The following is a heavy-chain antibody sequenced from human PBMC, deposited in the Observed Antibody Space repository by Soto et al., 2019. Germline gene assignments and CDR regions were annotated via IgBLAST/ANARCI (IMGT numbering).Heavy chain of an antibody. Sequence: QVQLVQSGAEVKKPGASVKVSCKASGYTFTPYPVHWVRQDPGQRLEWMGWINAVNGNTKYSQKFQGRVTITRDTSASTAYMELSSLRSEDTAVYYCARAGSRTSWYYYYMDVWGKGTTVTVSS. CDR3: ARAGSRTSWYYYYMDV. J-gene: IGHJ6*03. CDR1: GYTFTPYP. V-gene: IGHV1-3*01. D-gene: IGHD6-13*01. CDR2: INAVNGNT.